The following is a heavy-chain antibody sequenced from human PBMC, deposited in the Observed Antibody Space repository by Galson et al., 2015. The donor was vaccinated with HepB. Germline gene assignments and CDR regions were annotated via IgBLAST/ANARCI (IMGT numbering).Heavy chain of an antibody. Sequence: LRLSCAVSGFSVSSYAMSWVRQAPGKGLEWVSAFSGSGGATYYADSVKGRFTISRGDAKNTVSLQMNSLRVDDTAVYFCAKGGRSSSWYGPDYWGQGTLVTVSS. V-gene: IGHV3-23*01. J-gene: IGHJ4*02. CDR2: FSGSGGAT. CDR3: AKGGRSSSWYGPDY. CDR1: GFSVSSYA. D-gene: IGHD6-13*01.